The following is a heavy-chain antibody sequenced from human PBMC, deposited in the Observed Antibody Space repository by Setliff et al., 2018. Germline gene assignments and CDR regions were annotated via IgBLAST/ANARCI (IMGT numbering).Heavy chain of an antibody. CDR1: GGSISSSSYY. CDR3: ARDRVTTLENYYYYYGMDV. V-gene: IGHV4-39*07. J-gene: IGHJ6*02. D-gene: IGHD4-17*01. Sequence: SETLSLTCTVSGGSISSSSYYWGWIRQPPGKGLEWNGSIYYSGSTYYNPSLKSRVTISVDTSKNQFSLKLSSVTAADTAVYYCARDRVTTLENYYYYYGMDVWGQGTTVTVSS. CDR2: IYYSGST.